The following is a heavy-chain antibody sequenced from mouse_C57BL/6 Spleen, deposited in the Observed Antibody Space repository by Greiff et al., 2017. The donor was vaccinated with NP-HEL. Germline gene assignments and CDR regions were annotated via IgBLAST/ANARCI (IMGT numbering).Heavy chain of an antibody. CDR2: INPNNGGT. Sequence: EVQLQQSGPELVKPGASVKIPCTASGYTFTDYNMDWVKQSHGKSLEWIGDINPNNGGTIYNQKFKGKATLNVDKSSSTAYMELRSLTSEDTAVYYCARGRCSSGYVDYWGQGTTLTVSS. D-gene: IGHD3-2*02. CDR1: GYTFTDYN. CDR3: ARGRCSSGYVDY. V-gene: IGHV1-18*01. J-gene: IGHJ2*01.